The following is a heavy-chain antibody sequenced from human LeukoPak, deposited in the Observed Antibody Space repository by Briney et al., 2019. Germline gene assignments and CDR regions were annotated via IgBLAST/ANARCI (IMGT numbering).Heavy chain of an antibody. J-gene: IGHJ4*02. CDR1: GFTFGDYA. CDR2: IRSKAYGRTT. V-gene: IGHV3-49*03. CDR3: TGYFDWLSPILDY. D-gene: IGHD3-9*01. Sequence: GRSLRLSCTASGFTFGDYAMSWFRQAPGKGLEWVGFIRSKAYGRTTEYAASVKGRFTISRDDSKSIAYLQMNSLKTEDTAVYYCTGYFDWLSPILDYWGQGTLVTVSS.